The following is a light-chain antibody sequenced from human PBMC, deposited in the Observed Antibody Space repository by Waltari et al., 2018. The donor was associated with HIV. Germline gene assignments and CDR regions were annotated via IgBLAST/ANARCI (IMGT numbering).Light chain of an antibody. CDR1: SSDVGAYNY. Sequence: QSALTQPPSASGSPGQSVTISCTGTSSDVGAYNYVSWYQQHPGQAPKLMIYEVTTRPSGVPDRFSGSKSGNTASLTVSGLQAEDEADYYCTSYAGSNNLIFGGGTKLTVL. CDR2: EVT. V-gene: IGLV2-8*01. J-gene: IGLJ2*01. CDR3: TSYAGSNNLI.